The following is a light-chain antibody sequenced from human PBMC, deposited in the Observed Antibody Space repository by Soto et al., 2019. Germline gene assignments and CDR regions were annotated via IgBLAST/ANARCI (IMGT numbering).Light chain of an antibody. CDR1: ETVAGSY. V-gene: IGKV3-20*01. J-gene: IGKJ1*01. CDR2: GAS. Sequence: EIVLTQSPGTLSLSPGERATLSCRASETVAGSYLAWYQQKPGQAPRLLIHGASNRATGIPDRFSGSGSGTDFTLTISRLEPEDFAVYYCQQYGSSGTLGQGTKVDIK. CDR3: QQYGSSGT.